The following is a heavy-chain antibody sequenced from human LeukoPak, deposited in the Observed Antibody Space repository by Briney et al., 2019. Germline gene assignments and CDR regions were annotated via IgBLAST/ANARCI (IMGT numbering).Heavy chain of an antibody. CDR1: GGTFSSYA. CDR3: ARSYSGSPRGYYYYYMDV. V-gene: IGHV1-69*05. J-gene: IGHJ6*03. CDR2: IIPIFGTA. Sequence: GASVKVSCKASGGTFSSYAISWVRQAPGQGLEWMGGIIPIFGTANYAQKFQGRVTITTDESTSTAYMELSSLRSEDTAVYYCARSYSGSPRGYYYYYMDVWGKGTTVTVSS. D-gene: IGHD1-26*01.